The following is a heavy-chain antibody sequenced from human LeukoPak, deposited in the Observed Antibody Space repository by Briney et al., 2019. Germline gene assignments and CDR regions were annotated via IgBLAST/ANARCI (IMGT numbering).Heavy chain of an antibody. J-gene: IGHJ3*02. CDR2: INHSGST. Sequence: PSETLSLTCAVYGGSFSGYYWSWIRQPPGKGLEWIGEINHSGSTNYNPSLKSRVTISVDTSKNQFSLKLSSVTAADTAVYYCARTPQYDYVWGSYSYGAFDIWGQETKGTVSS. CDR1: GGSFSGYY. D-gene: IGHD3-16*02. V-gene: IGHV4-34*01. CDR3: ARTPQYDYVWGSYSYGAFDI.